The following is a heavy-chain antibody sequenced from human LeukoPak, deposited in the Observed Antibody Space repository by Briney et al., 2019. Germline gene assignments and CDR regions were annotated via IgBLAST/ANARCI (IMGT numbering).Heavy chain of an antibody. CDR3: ARDIRYCSSTSCYTLDY. CDR2: INWNGGST. Sequence: GGSLRLSCAASRFTFDDYGMSWVRQAPGKGLEWVSGINWNGGSTGYADSVKGRFTISRDNAKNSLYLQMNSLRAEDTALYYCARDIRYCSSTSCYTLDYWGQGTLVTVSS. CDR1: RFTFDDYG. J-gene: IGHJ4*02. V-gene: IGHV3-20*04. D-gene: IGHD2-2*02.